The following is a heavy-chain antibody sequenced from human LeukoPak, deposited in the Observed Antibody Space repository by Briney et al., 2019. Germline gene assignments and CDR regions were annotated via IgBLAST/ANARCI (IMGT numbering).Heavy chain of an antibody. CDR1: GYTFTSYY. CDR2: INPSGSST. Sequence: ASVKVSCKASGYTFTSYYMHWVRQAPGQGLEWMGIINPSGSSTSYAQKFQGRVTMTRDMSTSTVYMELSSLRSEDTAVYYCARGEMATIYYYYYYMDVWGKGTTVTVSS. J-gene: IGHJ6*03. D-gene: IGHD5-24*01. CDR3: ARGEMATIYYYYYYMDV. V-gene: IGHV1-46*01.